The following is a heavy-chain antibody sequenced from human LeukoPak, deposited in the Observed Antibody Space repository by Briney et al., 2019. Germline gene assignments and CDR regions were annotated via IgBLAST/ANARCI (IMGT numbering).Heavy chain of an antibody. D-gene: IGHD6-13*01. Sequence: GSLRLSCAASGFTFSSYAMSWVRQAPGKGLEWVSAISGSGGSTYYADSVKGRFAISRDNSKNTLYLQMNSLRAEDTAVYYCAKDHGMFIAATGEVDYWGQGTLVTVSS. CDR2: ISGSGGST. CDR3: AKDHGMFIAATGEVDY. CDR1: GFTFSSYA. V-gene: IGHV3-23*01. J-gene: IGHJ4*02.